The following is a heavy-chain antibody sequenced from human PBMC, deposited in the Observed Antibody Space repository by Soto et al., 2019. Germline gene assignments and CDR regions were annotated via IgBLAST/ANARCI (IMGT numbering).Heavy chain of an antibody. J-gene: IGHJ4*02. V-gene: IGHV3-23*01. CDR1: GFTFSSYA. CDR3: ANIGPEIVVVVAATGDY. Sequence: GGSLRLSCAASGFTFSSYAMSWVRQAPGKGLEWVSAISGSGGSTYYADSVKGRFTISRDNSKNTLYLQMNSLRAEDTAVYYCANIGPEIVVVVAATGDYWGQGTLVTVS. CDR2: ISGSGGST. D-gene: IGHD2-15*01.